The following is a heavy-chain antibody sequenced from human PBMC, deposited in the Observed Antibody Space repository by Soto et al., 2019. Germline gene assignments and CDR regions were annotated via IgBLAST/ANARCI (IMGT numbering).Heavy chain of an antibody. CDR3: AKDARVNIVVVPAAILDAFDI. D-gene: IGHD2-2*01. V-gene: IGHV3-23*01. Sequence: GGSLRLSCAASGFTFSSYAMSWVRQAPGKGLEWVSAISGSGGSTYYADSVKGRFTISRDNSKNTLYLQMNSLRAEDTAVYYCAKDARVNIVVVPAAILDAFDIWGQGTMVTVSS. J-gene: IGHJ3*02. CDR1: GFTFSSYA. CDR2: ISGSGGST.